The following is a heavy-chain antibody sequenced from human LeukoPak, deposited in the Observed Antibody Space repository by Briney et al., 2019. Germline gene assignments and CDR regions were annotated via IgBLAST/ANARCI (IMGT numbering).Heavy chain of an antibody. CDR1: GFAFNDYA. D-gene: IGHD3-10*01. J-gene: IGHJ4*02. CDR3: ARYGSGSYYKDPFDY. V-gene: IGHV3-48*01. CDR2: INRDSTTI. Sequence: GGSLRLSCVASGFAFNDYAMNWVRQAPGKGLEWVSHINRDSTTIYYAESVKGRFTISRDNAKNSLYLQVSSPRAEDTAVYYCARYGSGSYYKDPFDYWGQGTLVTVSS.